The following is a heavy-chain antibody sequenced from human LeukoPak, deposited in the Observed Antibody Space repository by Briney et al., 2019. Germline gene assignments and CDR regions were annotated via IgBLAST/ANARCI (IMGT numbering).Heavy chain of an antibody. CDR1: GGSISSSSYY. CDR2: IYYSGST. J-gene: IGHJ4*02. Sequence: PSETLSLTCTVSGGSISSSSYYWGWIRQPPGKGLEWIGSIYYSGSTYYNPSLKSRVTISVDTSKNQFSLRLSSVTAADTAVYYCARGAPQDIVVVPAAPSFDYWGQGTLVTVSS. CDR3: ARGAPQDIVVVPAAPSFDY. D-gene: IGHD2-2*01. V-gene: IGHV4-39*07.